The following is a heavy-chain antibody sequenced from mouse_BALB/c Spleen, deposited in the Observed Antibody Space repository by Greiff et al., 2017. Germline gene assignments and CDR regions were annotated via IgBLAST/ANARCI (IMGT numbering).Heavy chain of an antibody. CDR2: IYPGNGDT. D-gene: IGHD1-1*01. V-gene: IGHV1-12*01. CDR1: GYTFTSYN. J-gene: IGHJ1*01. CDR3: ARPYGSSPYWYFDV. Sequence: LQQPGAELVKPGASVKMSCKASGYTFTSYNMHWVKQTPGQGLEWIGAIYPGNGDTSYNQKFKGKATLTADKSSSTAYMQLSSLTSEDSAVYYCARPYGSSPYWYFDVWGAGTTVTVSS.